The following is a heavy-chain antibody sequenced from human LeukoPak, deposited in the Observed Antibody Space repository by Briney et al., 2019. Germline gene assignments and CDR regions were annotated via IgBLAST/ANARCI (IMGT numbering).Heavy chain of an antibody. V-gene: IGHV3-30*03. J-gene: IGHJ4*02. CDR3: ARAVAGPAGEYYFDY. CDR1: GFTFSSYD. Sequence: GGSLRLSCAASGFTFSSYDMHWVRQAPGKGLEWVAVISYDRSNKYYADSLKVRFTISRDNAANSLFLQMNSLRAEDTALYYCARAVAGPAGEYYFDYWGQGTLVTVSS. D-gene: IGHD6-19*01. CDR2: ISYDRSNK.